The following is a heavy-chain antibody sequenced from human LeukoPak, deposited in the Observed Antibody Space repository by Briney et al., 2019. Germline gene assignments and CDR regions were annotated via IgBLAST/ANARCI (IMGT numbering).Heavy chain of an antibody. CDR3: GREYSDSRYFDY. CDR2: IHSDGITT. D-gene: IGHD6-13*01. V-gene: IGHV3-74*01. Sequence: GGSLRLSCAASGFTFSNYEMNWVRQAPGRGLVWVSRIHSDGITTNYADSVKGRFTISRDNAQNTLYLQMNSLRAEDTAVYYCGREYSDSRYFDYWGQGTLVTVSS. CDR1: GFTFSNYE. J-gene: IGHJ4*02.